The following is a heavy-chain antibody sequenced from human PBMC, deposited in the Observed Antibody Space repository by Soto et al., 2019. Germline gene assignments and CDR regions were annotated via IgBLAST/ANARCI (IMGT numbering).Heavy chain of an antibody. CDR2: ISGSGGST. V-gene: IGHV3-23*01. CDR3: AKGGRAAAGTGYYYYGMDV. Sequence: ELQLLESGGGLVQPGGSLRLSCAASGFTFSSYAMSWVRQAPGKGLEWVSAISGSGGSTYYADSVKGRFTISRDNSKNTLYLQMNSLRAEDTAVYYCAKGGRAAAGTGYYYYGMDVWGQGTTVTVSS. D-gene: IGHD6-13*01. CDR1: GFTFSSYA. J-gene: IGHJ6*02.